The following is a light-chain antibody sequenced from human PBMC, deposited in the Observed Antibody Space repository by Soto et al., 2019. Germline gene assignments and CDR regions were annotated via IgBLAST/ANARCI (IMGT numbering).Light chain of an antibody. J-gene: IGKJ1*01. V-gene: IGKV3-15*01. CDR3: QQYNNWPQT. CDR1: QSVSSN. CDR2: GAS. Sequence: VLTQSPATLSVSQGERATLSWSASQSVSSNLAWYQQKPGQAPRLLIYGASTRATGIPARFSGSGSGTEFTLTISSLQSEDFAVYYCQQYNNWPQTFGQGTKVDIK.